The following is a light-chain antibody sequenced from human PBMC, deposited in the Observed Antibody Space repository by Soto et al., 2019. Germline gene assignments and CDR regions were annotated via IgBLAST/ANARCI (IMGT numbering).Light chain of an antibody. CDR1: QNVASY. CDR2: ESS. CDR3: QQRSNWPRT. J-gene: IGKJ1*01. V-gene: IGKV3-11*01. Sequence: EIVLTQSPATLSFSPGERATLSSRASQNVASYLDWYQQKPGQAPRLLIYESSNRATGIADRFSGSGSGTDFTLTISSLEPEDFAVYYCQQRSNWPRTFGQGTKVDIK.